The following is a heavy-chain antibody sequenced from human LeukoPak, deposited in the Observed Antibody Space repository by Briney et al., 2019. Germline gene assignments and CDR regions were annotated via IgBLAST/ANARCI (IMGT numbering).Heavy chain of an antibody. J-gene: IGHJ4*02. Sequence: SETLSLTCTVSGDSISNYYWSWIRQPPGTGLEWIGYIYYSGSTNYNPSLKSRVTISVDTSKNQFSLKLSSVTAADTAVYYCAREGGYSSGWFPFDYWGQGTLVTVSS. CDR2: IYYSGST. V-gene: IGHV4-59*01. CDR1: GDSISNYY. CDR3: AREGGYSSGWFPFDY. D-gene: IGHD6-19*01.